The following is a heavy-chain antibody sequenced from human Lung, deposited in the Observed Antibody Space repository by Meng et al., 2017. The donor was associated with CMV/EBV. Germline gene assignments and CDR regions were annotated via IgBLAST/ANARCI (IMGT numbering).Heavy chain of an antibody. J-gene: IGHJ6*02. D-gene: IGHD6-13*01. CDR1: GFTFSSYD. Sequence: GESLKISCAASGFTFSSYDMHWVRQATGKGLEWVSAIGTAGDTYYPGSVKGRFTISRENAKNSLYLQMNSLRAGDTAVYYCARARAGRGDYYYYYGMDVWGRGTTVTVSS. CDR3: ARARAGRGDYYYYYGMDV. CDR2: IGTAGDT. V-gene: IGHV3-13*01.